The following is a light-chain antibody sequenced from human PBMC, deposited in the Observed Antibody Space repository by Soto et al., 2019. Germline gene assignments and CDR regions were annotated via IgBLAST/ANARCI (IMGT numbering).Light chain of an antibody. J-gene: IGKJ1*01. CDR2: GAS. CDR1: QSISSY. V-gene: IGKV1-39*01. Sequence: IQVNKSPSTLSASLGDRVTITCRASQSISSYLNWYQQKPGKVPKRLIYGASSLQSGVPSRFSGSGSGTEFTLTISSLQPGDFATYYCQKYNSAPPTWTFGQGTKV. CDR3: QKYNSAPPTWT.